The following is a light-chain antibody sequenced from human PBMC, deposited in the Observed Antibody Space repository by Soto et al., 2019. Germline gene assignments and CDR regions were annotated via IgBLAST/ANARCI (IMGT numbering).Light chain of an antibody. J-gene: IGKJ2*01. CDR1: PTITTS. CDR2: AAS. Sequence: DIQMTQSPPSLSASVGDRVTITCRASPTITTSVNWYQQRPGQVPRLLIYAASILESGVPSRFTGSGSGTDFTLTISSLQPEDFATYFCQQSYDYPFTFGQGTKLEI. V-gene: IGKV1-39*01. CDR3: QQSYDYPFT.